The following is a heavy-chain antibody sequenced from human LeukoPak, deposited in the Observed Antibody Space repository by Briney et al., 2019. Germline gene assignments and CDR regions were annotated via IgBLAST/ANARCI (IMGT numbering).Heavy chain of an antibody. J-gene: IGHJ4*02. CDR2: ISPHGI. D-gene: IGHD2-2*01. CDR1: GGSFSGYY. V-gene: IGHV4-34*01. CDR3: ASASYSSIGYF. Sequence: PSETLSLTCVMYGGSFSGYYWSWIRQSPGKGLEWIGEISPHGIKYNPSLKSRVTISLDTTKDQFSLFLSSVTAADAAVYFCASASYSSIGYFWSQGTLVTVSS.